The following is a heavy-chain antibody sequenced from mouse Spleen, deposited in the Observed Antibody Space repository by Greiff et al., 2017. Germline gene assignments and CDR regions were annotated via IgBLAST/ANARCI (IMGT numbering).Heavy chain of an antibody. J-gene: IGHJ3*01. CDR1: GFSLSRYS. CDR3: ASYGNYEWFAY. D-gene: IGHD2-1*01. Sequence: VKLMESGPGLVAPSQTLSITCTVSGFSLSRYSVHWVRQPPGKGLEWLGMIWGGGSTDYNSALKSRLSISKDNSKSQVFLKMNSLQTDDTAMYYCASYGNYEWFAYWGQGTLVTVSA. V-gene: IGHV2-6-4*01. CDR2: IWGGGST.